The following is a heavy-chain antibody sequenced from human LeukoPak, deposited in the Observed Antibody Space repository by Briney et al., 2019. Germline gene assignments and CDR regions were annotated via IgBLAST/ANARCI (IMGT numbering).Heavy chain of an antibody. V-gene: IGHV7-4-1*02. CDR1: GYTLTNYA. J-gene: IGHJ5*02. D-gene: IGHD6-13*01. CDR2: VDTNTGNP. CDR3: ARDNYGAEEGIGSSLVWLDP. Sequence: GASVKVSCKASGYTLTNYAMNWVRQVPGQGLEWMGWVDTNTGNPTYAQGFTEQFVFSLDTSVNTAYLQINSLKSEDTAVYYCARDNYGAEEGIGSSLVWLDPWGQGTLVTVSS.